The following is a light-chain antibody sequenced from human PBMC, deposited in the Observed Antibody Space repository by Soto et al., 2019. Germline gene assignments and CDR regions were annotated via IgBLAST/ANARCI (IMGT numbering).Light chain of an antibody. J-gene: IGLJ2*01. V-gene: IGLV2-14*01. CDR2: DVS. Sequence: QSALTQPASVSGSPGQSITISCTGTSSDVGGYNYVSWYQQHPGKAPKLMIYDVSNRPSGVSNRFSGSKSGNTVSLTISGLQAEDEADYYCSSYTSSSTLGTVFGGGTKLTVL. CDR1: SSDVGGYNY. CDR3: SSYTSSSTLGTV.